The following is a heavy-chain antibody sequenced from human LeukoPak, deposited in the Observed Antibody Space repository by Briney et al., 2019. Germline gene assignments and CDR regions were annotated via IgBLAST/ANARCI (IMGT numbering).Heavy chain of an antibody. D-gene: IGHD6-13*01. Sequence: SETLSLTCIVSGGSISSNSYYWGWIRRPPGKGLEWIGSIYYSGSTYYNPSLKSRATISVDTSKNQFSLKLRSVTAADTAVYYCARIYSSSWFLSWFDPWGQGTLVTVSS. CDR1: GGSISSNSYY. J-gene: IGHJ5*02. CDR2: IYYSGST. CDR3: ARIYSSSWFLSWFDP. V-gene: IGHV4-39*07.